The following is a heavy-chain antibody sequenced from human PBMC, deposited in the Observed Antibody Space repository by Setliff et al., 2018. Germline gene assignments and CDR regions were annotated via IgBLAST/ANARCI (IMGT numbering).Heavy chain of an antibody. CDR1: GYTFTNYA. J-gene: IGHJ4*02. CDR3: ARDVTGGYSGRLDS. CDR2: ISAYSGNT. Sequence: ASVKVSCKASGYTFTNYAINWVRQAPGQGLEWVGWISAYSGNTYYAQKFQGRVTMTTDTSTATAYLELRSLRSDDTAVYYCARDVTGGYSGRLDSWGQGTLVTVSS. V-gene: IGHV1-18*01. D-gene: IGHD1-26*01.